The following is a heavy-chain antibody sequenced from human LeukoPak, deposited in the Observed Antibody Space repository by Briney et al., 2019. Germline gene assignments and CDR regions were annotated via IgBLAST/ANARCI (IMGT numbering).Heavy chain of an antibody. CDR2: IYTSGST. Sequence: SETLSLTCTVSGGSISSGSYYWSWIRQPAGKGLEWIGRIYTSGSTNYNPSLKSRVTMSVDTSKNQFSLKLSSVTAADTAVYYCARRRWLDYWGQGTLVTVSS. CDR1: GGSISSGSYY. D-gene: IGHD5-12*01. V-gene: IGHV4-61*02. CDR3: ARRRWLDY. J-gene: IGHJ4*02.